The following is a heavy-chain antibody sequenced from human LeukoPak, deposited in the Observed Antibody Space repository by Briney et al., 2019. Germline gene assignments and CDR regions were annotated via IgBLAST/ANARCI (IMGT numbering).Heavy chain of an antibody. CDR2: IYYSGST. Sequence: SETLSLTCTVSGGSISSGDYYWGWIRQPPGKGLEWIGSIYYSGSTYYNPSLKSRVTISVDTSKNQFSLKLSSVTAADTAVYYCARFSVDTAPLDAFDIWGQGTMVTVSS. CDR3: ARFSVDTAPLDAFDI. CDR1: GGSISSGDYY. V-gene: IGHV4-39*01. J-gene: IGHJ3*02. D-gene: IGHD5-18*01.